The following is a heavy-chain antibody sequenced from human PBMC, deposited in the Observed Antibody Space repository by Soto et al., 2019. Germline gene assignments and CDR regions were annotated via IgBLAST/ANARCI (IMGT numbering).Heavy chain of an antibody. D-gene: IGHD2-2*01. CDR1: GFPFSGYS. CDR3: ADLSRYCTSSNCD. J-gene: IGHJ4*02. CDR2: IIGTSAST. Sequence: DVRLLESGGGLLQPGGPLGFPWAASGFPFSGYSMSWVRQAPGKGLEWVSIIGTSASTYYGDSVRGRFTISRDNSRNTLYLQMNSLRAEDTAVYYCADLSRYCTSSNCDWGQGTLVTVSS. V-gene: IGHV3-23*01.